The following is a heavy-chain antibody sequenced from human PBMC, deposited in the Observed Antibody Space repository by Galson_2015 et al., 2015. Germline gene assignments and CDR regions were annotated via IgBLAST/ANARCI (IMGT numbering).Heavy chain of an antibody. CDR1: GFTFSTYA. CDR3: AKNPTLCGDYVDY. D-gene: IGHD2/OR15-2a*01. J-gene: IGHJ4*02. V-gene: IGHV3-23*01. Sequence: SLRLSCAASGFTFSTYAMSWVRQAPGKGLEWVSGISGSGADTYYADSVKGRFTISRDNSKNTLYLQMNSLRAEDTAVYYCAKNPTLCGDYVDYWGQGTRVTVSS. CDR2: ISGSGADT.